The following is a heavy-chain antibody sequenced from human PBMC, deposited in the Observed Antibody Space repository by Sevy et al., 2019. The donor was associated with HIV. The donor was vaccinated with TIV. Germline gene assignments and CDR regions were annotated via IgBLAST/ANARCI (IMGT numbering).Heavy chain of an antibody. CDR2: KGLEWVSAFGGSDST. V-gene: IGHV3-23*01. Sequence: GSLRLSCTASGFTFRTYAMSWVRQAPGKGLDWVSGKGLEWVSAFGGSDSTYYEDSVKGGFTISSENSKNTVYLQMNSRRAVDTAVYYCAKWGDHDFWSSYSYFDYCGQGALVTVSS. CDR1: GFTFRTYA. J-gene: IGHJ4*02. CDR3: AKWGDHDFWSSYSYFDY. D-gene: IGHD3-3*01.